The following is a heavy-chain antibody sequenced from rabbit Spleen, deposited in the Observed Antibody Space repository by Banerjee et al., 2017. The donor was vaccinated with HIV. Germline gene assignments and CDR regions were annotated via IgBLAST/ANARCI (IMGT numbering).Heavy chain of an antibody. V-gene: IGHV1S7*01. J-gene: IGHJ4*01. Sequence: QSLEESGGDLVQPGGSLKLSCKASGFTLSSYYMNWVRQAPGKGLEWIGYIDPVFGITYYANWVAGRFSISRENAQNTVFLQMTSLTDADTATYFCARDTGSGHYIDAYFDLWGPGTLVTVS. CDR2: IDPVFGIT. CDR1: GFTLSSYY. D-gene: IGHD1-1*01. CDR3: ARDTGSGHYIDAYFDL.